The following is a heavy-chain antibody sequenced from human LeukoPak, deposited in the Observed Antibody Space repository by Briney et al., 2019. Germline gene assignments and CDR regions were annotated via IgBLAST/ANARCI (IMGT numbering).Heavy chain of an antibody. V-gene: IGHV3-48*03. Sequence: GGSLRLSCAASGFTFSSYEMNWVRQAPGKGLEWVSYISSSGSTIYYADSVKGRFTISRDNAKNSLYLQMNSLRAEDTAVYYCARGIAVAGSPDYWGQGPLVTVSS. CDR3: ARGIAVAGSPDY. J-gene: IGHJ4*02. D-gene: IGHD6-19*01. CDR1: GFTFSSYE. CDR2: ISSSGSTI.